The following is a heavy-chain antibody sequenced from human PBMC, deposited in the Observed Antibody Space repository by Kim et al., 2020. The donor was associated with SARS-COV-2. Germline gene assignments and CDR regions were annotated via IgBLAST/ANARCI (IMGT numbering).Heavy chain of an antibody. J-gene: IGHJ6*01. V-gene: IGHV1-46*01. Sequence: ASVKVSCKASGYTFTSYYLHWVRQAPGQGLEWLGIINPISGGSPKYALKFQSRVTMTGDTSTSTVYMELSSLRSEDTALYYCARSPTVASLGYFYGMDVW. CDR3: ARSPTVASLGYFYGMDV. CDR1: GYTFTSYY. CDR2: INPISGGSP. D-gene: IGHD4-4*01.